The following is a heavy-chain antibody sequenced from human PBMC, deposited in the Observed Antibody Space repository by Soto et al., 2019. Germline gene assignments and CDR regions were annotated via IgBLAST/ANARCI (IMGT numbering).Heavy chain of an antibody. CDR2: IYSGGNT. CDR1: GFTVSNNY. V-gene: IGHV3-53*01. Sequence: EVQLVESGGGLIRPGGSLRLSCAASGFTVSNNYMRWVRQAPGKGLEWVSLIYSGGNTHYADSVKGRFTISRDDSKNTLYLQMNSLRVEDTAVYYCARDPPGIAASGAGGWGQGTLVTVSS. CDR3: ARDPPGIAASGAGG. D-gene: IGHD6-13*01. J-gene: IGHJ4*02.